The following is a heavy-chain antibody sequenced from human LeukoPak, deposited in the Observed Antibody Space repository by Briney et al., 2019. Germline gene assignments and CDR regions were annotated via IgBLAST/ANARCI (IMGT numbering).Heavy chain of an antibody. CDR1: GGTFSSYA. Sequence: GASVNVSCKASGGTFSSYAISWVRQAPGQGLEWMGGIIPIFGTANYAQKFQGRVTITADESTSTAYMELSSLRSEDTAVYYCARGGYCSSTSCFDYWGQGTLVTVSS. V-gene: IGHV1-69*13. J-gene: IGHJ4*02. D-gene: IGHD2-2*01. CDR2: IIPIFGTA. CDR3: ARGGYCSSTSCFDY.